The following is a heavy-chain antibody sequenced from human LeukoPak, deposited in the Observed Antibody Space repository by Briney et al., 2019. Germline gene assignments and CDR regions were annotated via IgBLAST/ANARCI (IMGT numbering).Heavy chain of an antibody. V-gene: IGHV4-59*01. CDR3: ARVYGDYYYYGMDV. J-gene: IGHJ6*02. CDR2: IYYSGST. D-gene: IGHD4-17*01. Sequence: SETLSLTCTVSGGSISSYYWSWLRQPPGKGLEWIGYIYYSGSTNYNPSLKSRVTISVDTSKNQFSLKLSSVTAADTAVYYCARVYGDYYYYGMDVWGQGTTVTVSS. CDR1: GGSISSYY.